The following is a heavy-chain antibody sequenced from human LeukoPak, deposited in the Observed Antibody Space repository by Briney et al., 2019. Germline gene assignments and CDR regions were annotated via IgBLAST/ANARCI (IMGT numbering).Heavy chain of an antibody. Sequence: PSETLSLTCAVYGGSFSGYYWSWIRQPPGKGLEWIGEINHSGSTNYNPSLKSRVTISVDTSKNQFSLKLSSVTAADTAVYYCARHTGGSGSYYLYYFDYWGQGTLVTVSS. V-gene: IGHV4-34*01. CDR1: GGSFSGYY. CDR2: INHSGST. J-gene: IGHJ4*02. D-gene: IGHD3-10*01. CDR3: ARHTGGSGSYYLYYFDY.